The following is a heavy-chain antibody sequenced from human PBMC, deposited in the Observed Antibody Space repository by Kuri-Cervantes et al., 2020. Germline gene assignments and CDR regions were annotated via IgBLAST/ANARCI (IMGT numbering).Heavy chain of an antibody. CDR1: GFTFSSYA. Sequence: ESLKISCASSGFTFSSYAMSWVRQAPGKGLEWVSSISSSSSYIYYADSVKGRFTISRDNSKNTLYLQMNSLRAEDTAVYYCAKDSEWFAGHFDYWGQGTLVTVSS. D-gene: IGHD3-3*01. CDR3: AKDSEWFAGHFDY. J-gene: IGHJ4*02. V-gene: IGHV3-23*01. CDR2: ISSSSSYI.